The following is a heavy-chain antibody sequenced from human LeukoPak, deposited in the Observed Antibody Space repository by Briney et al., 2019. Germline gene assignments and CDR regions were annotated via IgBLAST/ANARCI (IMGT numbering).Heavy chain of an antibody. CDR1: GFTFSNAW. Sequence: GGSLRLSCAASGFTFSNAWMSWVRQAPGKGLEWVGRIKSKTDGGTTDYAAPVKGRFTISRDDSKNTLYLQMNSLKTEDTAVYYCTTDVESSWYFHDAFDIWGQGTMVTVSS. D-gene: IGHD6-13*01. J-gene: IGHJ3*02. CDR3: TTDVESSWYFHDAFDI. CDR2: IKSKTDGGTT. V-gene: IGHV3-15*01.